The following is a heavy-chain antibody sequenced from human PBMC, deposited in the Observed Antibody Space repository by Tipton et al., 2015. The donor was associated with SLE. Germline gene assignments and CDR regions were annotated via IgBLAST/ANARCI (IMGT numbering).Heavy chain of an antibody. Sequence: TLSLTCTVSGGSISSYYWSWIRQPAGKGLEWIGRIYTSGSTNYNPSLKSRVTISVDTSKNQFSLKLSSVTAADTAVYYCARDFGMGFRELLAMDVWGQGTTVTVSS. J-gene: IGHJ6*02. V-gene: IGHV4-4*07. CDR2: IYTSGST. D-gene: IGHD3-10*01. CDR1: GGSISSYY. CDR3: ARDFGMGFRELLAMDV.